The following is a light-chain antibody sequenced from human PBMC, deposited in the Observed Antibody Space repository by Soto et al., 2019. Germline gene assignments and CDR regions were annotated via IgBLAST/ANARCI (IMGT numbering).Light chain of an antibody. CDR2: TGS. V-gene: IGKV1-12*01. CDR1: QAIDSW. J-gene: IGKJ1*01. Sequence: DIQMTQSPSSVSASVGDRATITCRASQAIDSWLAWYQQKPGEAPKLLIFTGSLLHSGVPPRFSGSGSGTDFTLTISSLQPEDFALYYCQQTLNFPPTFGQGTKV. CDR3: QQTLNFPPT.